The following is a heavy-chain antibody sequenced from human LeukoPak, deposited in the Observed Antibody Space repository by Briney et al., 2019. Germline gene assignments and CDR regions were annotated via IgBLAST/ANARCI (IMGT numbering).Heavy chain of an antibody. CDR1: GGSFSGYY. D-gene: IGHD2-15*01. CDR3: ARDSPPAYCSGGSCYFDY. Sequence: SETLSLTCAVYGGSFSGYYWSWIRQPPGKGLEWIGEINHSGSTNYNPSLKSRVTIPKDTSKNEFSLKLSSVTAADTAVYYCARDSPPAYCSGGSCYFDYWGQGTLVTVSS. J-gene: IGHJ4*02. CDR2: INHSGST. V-gene: IGHV4-34*01.